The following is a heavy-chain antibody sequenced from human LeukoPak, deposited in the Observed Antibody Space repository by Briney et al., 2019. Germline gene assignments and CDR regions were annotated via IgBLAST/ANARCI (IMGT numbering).Heavy chain of an antibody. D-gene: IGHD3-10*01. CDR3: ARDEKEWFGELYFDY. Sequence: GGSVRLSCAGSGFTFSNYGINWVRQAPGGGREGVSYSRSSSPSMYYADSVKGRFTTSRDNAKNSLYLQMNSLRAEDTAVYYCARDEKEWFGELYFDYWGQGTLVTVSS. CDR1: GFTFSNYG. CDR2: SRSSSPSM. J-gene: IGHJ4*02. V-gene: IGHV3-48*01.